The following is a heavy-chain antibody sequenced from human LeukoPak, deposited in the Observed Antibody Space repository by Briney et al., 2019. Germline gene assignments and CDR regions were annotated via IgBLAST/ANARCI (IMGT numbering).Heavy chain of an antibody. V-gene: IGHV3-30*01. CDR2: K. D-gene: IGHD3-22*01. Sequence: KYYADSVKGRFTISRDNSKNTVFLQMNSLRFEDTALYFCARRRDSSGPIDYWGQGTLVSVSS. J-gene: IGHJ4*01. CDR3: ARRRDSSGPIDY.